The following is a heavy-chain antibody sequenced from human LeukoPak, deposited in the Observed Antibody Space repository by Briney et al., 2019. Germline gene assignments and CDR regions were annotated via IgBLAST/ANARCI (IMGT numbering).Heavy chain of an antibody. CDR1: GYTFTSYY. CDR2: MNPNSGNT. D-gene: IGHD3-10*01. Sequence: ASVKVSCKASGYTFTSYYMHWVRQAPGQGLEWMGWMNPNSGNTGYAQKFQGRVTMTRNTSISTAYMELSSLRSEDTAVYYCASMVRGVNHWGQGTLVTVSS. CDR3: ASMVRGVNH. J-gene: IGHJ5*02. V-gene: IGHV1-8*02.